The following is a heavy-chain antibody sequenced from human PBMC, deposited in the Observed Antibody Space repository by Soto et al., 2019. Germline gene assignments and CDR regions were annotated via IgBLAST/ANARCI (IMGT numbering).Heavy chain of an antibody. D-gene: IGHD3-10*01. CDR2: ISSEGTTT. V-gene: IGHV3-11*01. CDR1: GFTISDYY. Sequence: GGSLRLSCAASGFTISDYYMTWIRQAPGKGLEWVSYISSEGTTTYYADSVRDRFSISLDNAKNSVYLQMNSLRADDSGVYYCARDLEGSGSHWLGYNYYAMDVWGQGTTVTVSS. CDR3: ARDLEGSGSHWLGYNYYAMDV. J-gene: IGHJ6*02.